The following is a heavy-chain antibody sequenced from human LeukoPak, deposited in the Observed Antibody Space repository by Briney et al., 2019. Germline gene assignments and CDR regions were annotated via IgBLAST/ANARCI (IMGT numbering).Heavy chain of an antibody. CDR3: ARDRDNIVAYGGLDY. D-gene: IGHD5-12*01. CDR2: IKQDGSEK. V-gene: IGHV3-7*01. J-gene: IGHJ4*02. CDR1: GFTFSSYW. Sequence: PGGSLRLPCAASGFTFSSYWMSWVRQAPGKGLEWVANIKQDGSEKYYVDSVKGRFTISRDNAKNSLYLQMNSLRAEDTAVYYCARDRDNIVAYGGLDYWGQGTLVTVSS.